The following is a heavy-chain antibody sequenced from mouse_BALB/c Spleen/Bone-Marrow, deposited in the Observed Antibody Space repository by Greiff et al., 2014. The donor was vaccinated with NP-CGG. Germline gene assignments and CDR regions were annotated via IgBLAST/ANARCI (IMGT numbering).Heavy chain of an antibody. CDR1: GFTFSSYG. V-gene: IGHV5-6-3*01. J-gene: IGHJ1*01. CDR2: INNNGGST. CDR3: ARVYRGYFDV. Sequence: EVQLVESGGGLVQPGGSLKLSCVASGFTFSSYGMSWVRQTPDKRLELVATINNNGGSTYYPDSVKGQFTISRDNAKNTLYLQMGNLKSEDTGMYYCARVYRGYFDVWGAGTTVNGSP.